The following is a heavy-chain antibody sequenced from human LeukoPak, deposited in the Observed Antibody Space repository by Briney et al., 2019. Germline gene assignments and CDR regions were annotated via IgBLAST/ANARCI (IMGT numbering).Heavy chain of an antibody. J-gene: IGHJ6*03. V-gene: IGHV4-34*01. D-gene: IGHD3-10*01. Sequence: PSETLSLTCAVYGGSFSGYYWSWIRQPPEKGLEWIGEINHSGSTNYNPSLKSRVTISVDTSKNQFSLKLSSVTAADTAVYYCARVRRAGVNYYYYYYMDVWGKGTTVTVSS. CDR2: INHSGST. CDR3: ARVRRAGVNYYYYYYMDV. CDR1: GGSFSGYY.